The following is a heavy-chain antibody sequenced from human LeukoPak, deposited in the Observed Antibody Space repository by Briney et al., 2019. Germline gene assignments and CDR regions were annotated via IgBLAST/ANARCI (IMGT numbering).Heavy chain of an antibody. CDR2: ISAYNGNT. V-gene: IGHV1-18*01. J-gene: IGHJ4*02. CDR3: ASSNIAVAVPTYIDY. Sequence: ASVKVSCKASGYTFTSYGISWVRQAPGQGLEWMGWISAYNGNTNYAQKLQGRVTMTTDTSTSTAYMELRSLRSDDTAVYYCASSNIAVAVPTYIDYWGQGTLVTVSS. CDR1: GYTFTSYG. D-gene: IGHD6-19*01.